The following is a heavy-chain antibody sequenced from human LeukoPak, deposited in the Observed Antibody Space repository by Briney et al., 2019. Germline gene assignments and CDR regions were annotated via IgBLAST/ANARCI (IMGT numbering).Heavy chain of an antibody. CDR1: GYRFTNYW. V-gene: IGHV5-51*01. Sequence: GESLKISCKGSGYRFTNYWIGWVRQMPGKGLEWMGIIYPGDSNTRYSPSFQGQVTISADKSINTAYVQWSSLKASDTAMYYCARRVVNDRNWYFNLWGRGTLVTVSS. CDR2: IYPGDSNT. CDR3: ARRVVNDRNWYFNL. D-gene: IGHD4-23*01. J-gene: IGHJ2*01.